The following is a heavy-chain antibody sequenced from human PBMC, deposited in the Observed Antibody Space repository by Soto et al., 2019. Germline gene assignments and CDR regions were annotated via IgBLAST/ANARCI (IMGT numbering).Heavy chain of an antibody. CDR3: ARVGIAREIVRATTSAFDI. V-gene: IGHV1-46*01. D-gene: IGHD1-26*01. Sequence: ASVKVSCKASGYTFTSYYMHWVRQAPGQGLEWMGIINPSGGSTSYAQKFQGRVTMTRDTSTSTVYMELSSLRSEDTAVYYCARVGIAREIVRATTSAFDIWGQGTMVTVSS. CDR1: GYTFTSYY. J-gene: IGHJ3*02. CDR2: INPSGGST.